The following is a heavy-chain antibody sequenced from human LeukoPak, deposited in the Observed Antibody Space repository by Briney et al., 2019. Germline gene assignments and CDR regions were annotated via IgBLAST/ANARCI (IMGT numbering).Heavy chain of an antibody. J-gene: IGHJ4*02. Sequence: PGGSLRLSCAASGFTFSSYSMNWVRQAPGKGLEWVSSISSSSSYIYYADSVKGRFTISRDNAKNSLYLQMDSLRAEDTAVYYCARAFGDSGPEDYFDYWGQGTLVTVSS. V-gene: IGHV3-21*01. CDR2: ISSSSSYI. CDR1: GFTFSSYS. CDR3: ARAFGDSGPEDYFDY. D-gene: IGHD1-26*01.